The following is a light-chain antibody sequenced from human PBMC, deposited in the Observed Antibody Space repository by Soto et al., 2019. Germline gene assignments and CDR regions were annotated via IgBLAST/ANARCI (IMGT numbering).Light chain of an antibody. V-gene: IGLV2-23*01. CDR2: EGT. J-gene: IGLJ2*01. CDR3: CSYAGITTYVL. Sequence: QSALTLPASVSGSPGQTITISCTGTSSDVGLYNLVSWYQHHPGKAPKLMIFEGTKRPTGVSDRFSGSRSGNTASLTISGLQAEDEADYFCCSYAGITTYVLFGGGTKLTVL. CDR1: SSDVGLYNL.